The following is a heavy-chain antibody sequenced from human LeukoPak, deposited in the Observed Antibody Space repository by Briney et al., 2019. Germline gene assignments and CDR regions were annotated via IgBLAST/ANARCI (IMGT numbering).Heavy chain of an antibody. D-gene: IGHD2-2*01. J-gene: IGHJ2*01. CDR1: GGSISSSNW. Sequence: SGTLSLTCAVSGGSISSSNWWSWVRQPPGKGLEWIGEIYHSGSTNYNPSLKSRVTISVDKSKNQFSLKLSSVTAADTAVYYCARDRATDIVVVPAAFRYFDLWGRGTLVTVSS. CDR3: ARDRATDIVVVPAAFRYFDL. V-gene: IGHV4-4*02. CDR2: IYHSGST.